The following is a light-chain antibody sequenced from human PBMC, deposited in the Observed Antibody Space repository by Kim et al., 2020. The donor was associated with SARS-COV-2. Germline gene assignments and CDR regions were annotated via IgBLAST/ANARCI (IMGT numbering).Light chain of an antibody. J-gene: IGKJ1*01. CDR1: QSVSSSY. CDR3: QQYGSSPRT. V-gene: IGKV3-20*01. CDR2: GAS. Sequence: QGQKATLPCRASQSVSSSYLAGYQQKPGQAPRRIIYGASSRATGIPDRFSGSGSGTDFTLTISRLESEDFAVYYCQQYGSSPRTFGQGTKVDIK.